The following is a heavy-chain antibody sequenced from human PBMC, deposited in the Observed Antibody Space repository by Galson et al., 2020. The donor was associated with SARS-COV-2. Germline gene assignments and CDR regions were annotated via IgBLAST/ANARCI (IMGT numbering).Heavy chain of an antibody. J-gene: IGHJ4*02. CDR3: ARGTTVADTANFDY. CDR2: INPNGGIA. V-gene: IGHV1-46*01. CDR1: VYSLTSYN. D-gene: IGHD6-19*01. Sequence: GESLKISCKASVYSLTSYNMHWVRQAPGQGLEWMGIINPNGGIATHAQKFQGRVSMTRDTSTRTAYMELSSLTSEDTAIYYCARGTTVADTANFDYWGQGTLVTVSS.